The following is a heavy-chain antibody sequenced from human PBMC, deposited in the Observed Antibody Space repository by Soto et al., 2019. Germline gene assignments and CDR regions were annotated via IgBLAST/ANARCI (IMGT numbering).Heavy chain of an antibody. J-gene: IGHJ4*02. D-gene: IGHD4-17*01. V-gene: IGHV3-23*01. CDR1: GFTFSSYA. CDR3: AKVIYGDYLPYFDY. Sequence: GGSLRLSCAASGFTFSSYAMSWVRQAPRKGLEWVSAISGSGGSTYYADSVKGRFTISRDNSKNTLYLQMNSLRAEDTAVYYCAKVIYGDYLPYFDYWGQGTLVTVS. CDR2: ISGSGGST.